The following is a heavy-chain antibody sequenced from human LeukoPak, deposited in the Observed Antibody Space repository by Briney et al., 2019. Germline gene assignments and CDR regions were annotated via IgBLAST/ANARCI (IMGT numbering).Heavy chain of an antibody. CDR2: INHSGST. CDR3: ARGPVRWRYEDAFDI. Sequence: SETLSLTCVVYGGSFSGYYWSWIRQPPGKGLEWIGEINHSGSTYYNPSLKSRVTISVDRSKNQFSLKLSSVTAADTAVYYCARGPVRWRYEDAFDIWGQGTMVTVSS. V-gene: IGHV4-34*01. D-gene: IGHD1-1*01. CDR1: GGSFSGYY. J-gene: IGHJ3*02.